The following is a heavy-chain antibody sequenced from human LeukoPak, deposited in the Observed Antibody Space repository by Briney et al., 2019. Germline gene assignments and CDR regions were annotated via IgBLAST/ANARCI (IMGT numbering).Heavy chain of an antibody. Sequence: GGSLRLSCAASGFTFSSYAMHWVRQAPGKGLEYVSAISSNGGSTYYANSVKGRFTTSRDNSKNTLYLQMGSLRAEDMAVYYCARAVILSGSRAYYYYYGMDVWGQGTTVTVPS. CDR1: GFTFSSYA. J-gene: IGHJ6*02. V-gene: IGHV3-64*01. CDR3: ARAVILSGSRAYYYYYGMDV. CDR2: ISSNGGST. D-gene: IGHD3-9*01.